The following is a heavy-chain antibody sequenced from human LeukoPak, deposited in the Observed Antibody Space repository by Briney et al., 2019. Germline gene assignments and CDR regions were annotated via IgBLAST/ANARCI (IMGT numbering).Heavy chain of an antibody. CDR3: ATSYRGYTSSYYDY. CDR1: GFSFGGYA. Sequence: GGSLRLSCAASGFSFGGYAMNWVRQAPGKGLEWVAGLSGSGSSKFDADSVRGRFTISRDNSQGTLFLQMDSLRVEDTAVYYCATSYRGYTSSYYDYWGQGTLVTVST. CDR2: LSGSGSSK. D-gene: IGHD6-13*01. V-gene: IGHV3-23*01. J-gene: IGHJ4*02.